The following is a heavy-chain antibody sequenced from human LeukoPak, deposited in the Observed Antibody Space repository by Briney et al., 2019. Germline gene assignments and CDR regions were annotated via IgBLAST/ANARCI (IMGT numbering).Heavy chain of an antibody. CDR1: GFTFSSYW. D-gene: IGHD3/OR15-3a*01. CDR3: ASTPLDYGDI. J-gene: IGHJ3*02. CDR2: ISSSGSTI. Sequence: LAGGSLRLSCTASGFTFSSYWMSWVRQVPRKGLEWVSYISSSGSTIYYADSVKGRFTISRDNAKNSLYLQMNSLRAEDTAVYYCASTPLDYGDIWGQGTMVTVSS. V-gene: IGHV3-48*04.